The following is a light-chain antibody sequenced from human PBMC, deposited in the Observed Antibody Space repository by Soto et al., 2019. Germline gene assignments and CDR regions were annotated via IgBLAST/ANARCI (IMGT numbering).Light chain of an antibody. J-gene: IGKJ1*01. V-gene: IGKV1-39*01. CDR2: AAS. CDR3: QQSYSTVWT. Sequence: DIQMTQSPSSLSASVGDRVTITCRASQSISSYLNWYQQNPGKAPKLLIYAASSLQSGVPSRFSGSGSGTDFTLTISSLQPEDFATYYCQQSYSTVWTFGHGTKVEIK. CDR1: QSISSY.